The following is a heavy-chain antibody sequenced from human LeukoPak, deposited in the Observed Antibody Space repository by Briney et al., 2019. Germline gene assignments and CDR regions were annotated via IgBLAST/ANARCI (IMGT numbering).Heavy chain of an antibody. D-gene: IGHD4-17*01. CDR3: ARGPDYGGFDP. V-gene: IGHV4-61*02. CDR1: GGSIGSGSYY. J-gene: IGHJ5*02. Sequence: SETLSLTCTVSGGSIGSGSYYWSWIRQPAGKGLEWIGRIYTSGSTNYNPSLKSRVTMSVDTSKNQFSLKLSSVTAADTAVYYCARGPDYGGFDPWGQGTLVTVSS. CDR2: IYTSGST.